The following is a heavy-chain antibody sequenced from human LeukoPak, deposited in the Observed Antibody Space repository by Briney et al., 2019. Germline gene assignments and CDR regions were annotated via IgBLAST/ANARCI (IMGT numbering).Heavy chain of an antibody. J-gene: IGHJ4*02. V-gene: IGHV3-9*03. CDR3: AKGPDYDILTPIDY. CDR1: GFNFNIYW. Sequence: GGSLRLSCAASGFNFNIYWMTWVRQAPGKGLEWVSGISWNSGRRGYADSVKGRFTISRDNAKTSLYLQMNSLRAEDMALYYCAKGPDYDILTPIDYWGQGTLVIVSS. D-gene: IGHD3-9*01. CDR2: ISWNSGRR.